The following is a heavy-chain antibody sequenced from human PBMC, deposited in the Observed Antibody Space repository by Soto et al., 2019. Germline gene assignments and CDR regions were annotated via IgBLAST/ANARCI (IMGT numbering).Heavy chain of an antibody. J-gene: IGHJ6*02. CDR2: INPNGGST. D-gene: IGHD6-19*01. CDR3: AESIAVAGTPYYYYYGMDV. CDR1: ADTFTSYY. Sequence: ASVKVSCKAPADTFTSYYIHWVRQAPGHGLEWMGIINPNGGSTRFAQTFQGRITMTTDTSTSTVYMELSSLRSEDTAVYYCAESIAVAGTPYYYYYGMDVWGQGTTVTVSS. V-gene: IGHV1-46*01.